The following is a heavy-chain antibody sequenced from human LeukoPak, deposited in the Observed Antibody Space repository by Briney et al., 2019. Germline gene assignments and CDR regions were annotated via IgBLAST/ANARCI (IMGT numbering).Heavy chain of an antibody. CDR1: GFTFSSYA. Sequence: PGGTLRLSCAASGFTFSSYAMHWVRQAPGKGLEWVAVISYDGSNKYYADSVKGRFTISRDNSKKTLYLQLDSLRVEDTVIYYCAKDSKQLGVRGGWLDPWGQGTLVTVSS. J-gene: IGHJ5*02. CDR2: ISYDGSNK. CDR3: AKDSKQLGVRGGWLDP. V-gene: IGHV3-30*04. D-gene: IGHD3-10*01.